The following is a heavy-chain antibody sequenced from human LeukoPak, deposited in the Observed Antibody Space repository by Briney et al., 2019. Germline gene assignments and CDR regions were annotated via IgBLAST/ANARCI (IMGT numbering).Heavy chain of an antibody. CDR2: ISGSGGST. D-gene: IGHD2-15*01. J-gene: IGHJ4*02. CDR1: GFTFSSFA. V-gene: IGHV3-23*01. Sequence: GGSLRLSCAASGFTFSSFAMSWVRQAPGKGLEWVPVISGSGGSTDYADSVKGRFTISRDNSKNTLYLQMNSLRAEDTAVYYCAKDERFCSGGICFSVSFDFWGQGTLVTVSS. CDR3: AKDERFCSGGICFSVSFDF.